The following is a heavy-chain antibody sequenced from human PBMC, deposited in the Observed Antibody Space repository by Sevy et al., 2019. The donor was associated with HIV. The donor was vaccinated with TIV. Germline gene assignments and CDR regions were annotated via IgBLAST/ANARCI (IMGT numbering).Heavy chain of an antibody. D-gene: IGHD3-22*01. Sequence: SETLSLTCAVYGGSFSGFYWSWIRQPPGKGLEWIGEINHSGSTNHNPSLKSRVTISADTSKNEFSLKLTSVTAADTAVYYCARGRYDNTCYYHYWGQGTLVTVSS. V-gene: IGHV4-34*01. CDR2: INHSGST. CDR3: ARGRYDNTCYYHY. J-gene: IGHJ4*02. CDR1: GGSFSGFY.